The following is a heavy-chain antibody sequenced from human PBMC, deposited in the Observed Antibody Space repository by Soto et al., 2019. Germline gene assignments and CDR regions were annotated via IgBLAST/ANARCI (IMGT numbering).Heavy chain of an antibody. CDR1: GFTFSNAW. CDR2: IKSKNDGGTT. CDR3: TTEPTRVDY. Sequence: PGGSLRLSCAASGFTFSNAWMNWVRQAPGKGLEWVGRIKSKNDGGTTDYAAPVKGRFTISRDDSKNKQYLQMNSLKTEDTAVYYCTTEPTRVDYWGQGTLVTVSS. V-gene: IGHV3-15*07. J-gene: IGHJ4*02.